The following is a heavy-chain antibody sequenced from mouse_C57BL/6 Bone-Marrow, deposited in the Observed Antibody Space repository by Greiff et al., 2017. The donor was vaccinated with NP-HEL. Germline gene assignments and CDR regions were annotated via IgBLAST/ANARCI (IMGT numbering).Heavy chain of an antibody. V-gene: IGHV1-69*01. CDR3: ARNYYDYDYAMDY. Sequence: VQLQQPGAELVMPGASVKLSCKASGYTFTSYWMHWVKQRPGQGLEWIGEIDPSDSYTNYNQKFKGKSTLTVDKSSSTAYMQLSSLTSEDSAVYYCARNYYDYDYAMDYWGQGTSVTVSS. J-gene: IGHJ4*01. CDR1: GYTFTSYW. CDR2: IDPSDSYT. D-gene: IGHD2-4*01.